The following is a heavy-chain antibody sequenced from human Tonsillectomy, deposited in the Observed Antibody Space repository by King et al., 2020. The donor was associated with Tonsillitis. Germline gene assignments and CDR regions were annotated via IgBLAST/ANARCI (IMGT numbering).Heavy chain of an antibody. J-gene: IGHJ4*02. D-gene: IGHD5-18*01. Sequence: PLQESGPGLVKPSQTLSLTCTVSGGSISSGSYYWSWIRQPAGKGLEWIGRIYTSGSTNYNPSLKSRVTISVDTSKHQFSLKLSSVTAADTAVYYCARAAYSYGYWGDYWGQGTLVTVSS. CDR3: ARAAYSYGYWGDY. CDR1: GGSISSGSYY. CDR2: IYTSGST. V-gene: IGHV4-61*02.